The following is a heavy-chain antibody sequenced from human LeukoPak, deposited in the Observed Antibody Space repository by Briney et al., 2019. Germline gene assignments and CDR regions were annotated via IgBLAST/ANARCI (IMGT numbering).Heavy chain of an antibody. CDR2: IWYDGSNK. CDR1: GFTFSYYG. D-gene: IGHD6-13*01. V-gene: IGHV3-33*01. Sequence: GRSLRLSCAASGFTFSYYGMHWVRRAPGKGLEWVAVIWYDGSNKYYADSVKGRFTISRAISKNTLCLQMNSLRAEDTAVYYCARDLYSITLDYWGQGTLVTVSS. J-gene: IGHJ4*02. CDR3: ARDLYSITLDY.